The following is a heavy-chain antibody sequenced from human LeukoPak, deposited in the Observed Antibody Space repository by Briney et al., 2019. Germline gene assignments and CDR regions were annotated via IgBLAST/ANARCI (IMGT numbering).Heavy chain of an antibody. CDR2: IKQDGSEK. Sequence: GGSLRLSCAGSGFMFSNYWMTWVRQAPGEGLEWVANIKQDGSEKYYVDSVKGRFTISRDNAKNSLYLQMNSLRAEDTAVYYCAREGDTYYYVAYWGQGTLVTVSS. J-gene: IGHJ4*02. D-gene: IGHD2-21*02. CDR1: GFMFSNYW. V-gene: IGHV3-7*01. CDR3: AREGDTYYYVAY.